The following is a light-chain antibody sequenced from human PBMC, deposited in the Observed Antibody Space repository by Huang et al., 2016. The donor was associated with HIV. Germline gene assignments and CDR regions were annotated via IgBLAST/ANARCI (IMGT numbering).Light chain of an antibody. J-gene: IGKJ5*01. CDR1: QDIGTY. V-gene: IGKV1-39*01. Sequence: DIQMTQSPSSLSASVGDSVTITCRTSQDIGTYLNWYQQRPGKAPNLLIYGSSTVQSVGPSRCSGGGSGTEFTLTINGLQPDDFGIYYCHQTYTLSSFGQGTRLDTK. CDR2: GSS. CDR3: HQTYTLSS.